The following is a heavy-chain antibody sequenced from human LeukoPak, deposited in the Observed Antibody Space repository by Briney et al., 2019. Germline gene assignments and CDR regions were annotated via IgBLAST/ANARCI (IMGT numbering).Heavy chain of an antibody. CDR2: INFSGGST. CDR3: TQQVGAAPPVDY. CDR1: VFIFISYS. Sequence: PGGALRLPCPGSVFIFISYSMSGVRQPAAKARDGVAAINFSGGSTYYADSVTGRFTISRDNSKNTLYLQMNSVRAEDTDIYYCTQQVGAAPPVDYWGQGTRVTVSS. D-gene: IGHD1-26*01. V-gene: IGHV3-23*01. J-gene: IGHJ4*02.